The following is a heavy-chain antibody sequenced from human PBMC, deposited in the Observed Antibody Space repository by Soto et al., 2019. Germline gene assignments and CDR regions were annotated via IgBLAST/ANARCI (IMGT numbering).Heavy chain of an antibody. J-gene: IGHJ4*02. CDR3: ARGGHVVVVTAAFDY. CDR2: INPSGGHT. CDR1: GNTFSNYY. D-gene: IGHD2-21*02. Sequence: QVQLVQSGAEVKKPGASVKVSCKASGNTFSNYYIHWVRQAPGQGLEWMGTINPSGGHTTYAQKFLGRVTMTRDTSTSTLYMELTSLRSEDTAVHYCARGGHVVVVTAAFDYWGQGTLVTVSS. V-gene: IGHV1-46*03.